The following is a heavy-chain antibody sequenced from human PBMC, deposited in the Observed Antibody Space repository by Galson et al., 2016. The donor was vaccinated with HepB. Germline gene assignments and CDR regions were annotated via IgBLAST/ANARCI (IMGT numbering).Heavy chain of an antibody. V-gene: IGHV3-11*06. D-gene: IGHD6-13*01. CDR1: GFTFSDYY. CDR2: ISSRSGFYT. J-gene: IGHJ5*01. CDR3: AREPYSSSWFDY. Sequence: SLRLSCAASGFTFSDYYMSWIRQAPGKGLQWVSHISSRSGFYTNYADSVKGRFTISRDNAKNSLYLHMNSLRVEDTAVYFCAREPYSSSWFDYWGQGTLVTVSS.